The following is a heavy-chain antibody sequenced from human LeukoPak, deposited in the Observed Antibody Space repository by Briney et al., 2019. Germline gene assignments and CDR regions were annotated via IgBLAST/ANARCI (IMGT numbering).Heavy chain of an antibody. Sequence: ASVKVSCKASGYTFTGYYMHWVRQAPGQGLEWMGWINPNSGGTNYAQKFQGRVTMTRDTSTSTVYMELSSLRSEDTAVYYCARTSAGGDLDYWGQGTLVTVSS. CDR3: ARTSAGGDLDY. V-gene: IGHV1-2*02. J-gene: IGHJ4*02. CDR2: INPNSGGT. D-gene: IGHD2-21*02. CDR1: GYTFTGYY.